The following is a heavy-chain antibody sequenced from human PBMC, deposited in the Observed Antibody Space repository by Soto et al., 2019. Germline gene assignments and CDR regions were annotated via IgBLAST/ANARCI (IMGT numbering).Heavy chain of an antibody. CDR3: ARDSGGTTVAFGMDV. CDR1: GGTFSSYA. D-gene: IGHD4-17*01. CDR2: IIPIFGTA. J-gene: IGHJ6*02. V-gene: IGHV1-69*01. Sequence: QVQLVQSGAEVKKPGSSVKVSCKASGGTFSSYAISWVRQAPGQGLEWRGGIIPIFGTANYAQTFPGRVTITADESTSTAYMELSSLRSEDTAVYYCARDSGGTTVAFGMDVWGQGTTVTVSS.